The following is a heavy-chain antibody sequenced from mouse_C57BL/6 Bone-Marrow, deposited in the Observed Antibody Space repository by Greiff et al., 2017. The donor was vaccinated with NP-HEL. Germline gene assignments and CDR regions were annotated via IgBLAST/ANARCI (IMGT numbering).Heavy chain of an antibody. J-gene: IGHJ3*01. Sequence: QVQLQQPGAELVKPGASVKLSCKASGYTFTSYWMQWVKQRPGQGLEWIGEIDPSDSYTNYNQKFKGKATLTVDTSSSTAYMQLSSLTSEDSAVYYCARDCPYYYGSSYGFAYGGQGTLVTVSA. V-gene: IGHV1-50*01. CDR2: IDPSDSYT. CDR1: GYTFTSYW. D-gene: IGHD1-1*01. CDR3: ARDCPYYYGSSYGFAY.